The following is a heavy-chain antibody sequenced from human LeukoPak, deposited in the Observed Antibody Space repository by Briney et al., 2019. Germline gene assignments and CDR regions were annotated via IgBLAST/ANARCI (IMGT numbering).Heavy chain of an antibody. D-gene: IGHD1-26*01. V-gene: IGHV4-38-2*02. Sequence: SETLSLTCTVSGYSISSGYYWGWIRQPPGKGLEWIGSIYHSGSTYYNPSLKSRVTISVDTSKNQFSLKLSSVTAADTAVYYCARETGFVGATPFDPWGQGTLVTVSS. CDR2: IYHSGST. CDR1: GYSISSGYY. J-gene: IGHJ5*02. CDR3: ARETGFVGATPFDP.